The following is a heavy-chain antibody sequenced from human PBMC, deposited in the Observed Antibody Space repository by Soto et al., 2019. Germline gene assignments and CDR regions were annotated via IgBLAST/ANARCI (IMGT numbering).Heavy chain of an antibody. J-gene: IGHJ6*02. D-gene: IGHD6-6*01. Sequence: GESLKISCKGSGYSFTSYWIGWVRQMPGKGLEWMGIIYPGDSDTRYSPSFQGKVTISADKSISTAYLQWSSLKASDTAMYYCASQSSSVYYYYGMDVWGQGTTVTVSS. CDR3: ASQSSSVYYYYGMDV. V-gene: IGHV5-51*01. CDR2: IYPGDSDT. CDR1: GYSFTSYW.